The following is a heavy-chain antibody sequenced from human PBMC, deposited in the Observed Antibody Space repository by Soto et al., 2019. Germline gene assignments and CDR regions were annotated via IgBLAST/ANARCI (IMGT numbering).Heavy chain of an antibody. J-gene: IGHJ4*02. CDR1: GYTFTIYG. CDR3: ARVCWAPRVLRFLEWFKNPRAPFDY. Sequence: ASVKVSCKASGYTFTIYGISWVRQAPGQGLEWMGWISAYNGNTNYAQKLQGRVTMTTDTSTSTAYMELRSLRSDDTAVYYCARVCWAPRVLRFLEWFKNPRAPFDYWGQGTLVTV. D-gene: IGHD3-3*01. V-gene: IGHV1-18*01. CDR2: ISAYNGNT.